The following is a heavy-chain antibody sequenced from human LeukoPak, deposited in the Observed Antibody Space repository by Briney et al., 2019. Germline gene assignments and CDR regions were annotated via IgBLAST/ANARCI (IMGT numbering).Heavy chain of an antibody. CDR3: ARGAGGELELEYYFDY. CDR1: GGSISSGGYY. V-gene: IGHV4-30-2*01. CDR2: INHSGST. Sequence: SQTLSLTCTVSGGSISSGGYYWSWIRQPPGKGLEWIGEINHSGSTNYNPSLRSRVTISVDTSKNQFSLKLSSVTAADTAVYYCARGAGGELELEYYFDYWGQGTLVTVSS. D-gene: IGHD1-26*01. J-gene: IGHJ4*02.